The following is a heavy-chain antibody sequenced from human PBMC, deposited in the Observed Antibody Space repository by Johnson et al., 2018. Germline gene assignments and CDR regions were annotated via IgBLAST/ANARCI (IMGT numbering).Heavy chain of an antibody. D-gene: IGHD1-26*01. V-gene: IGHV3-33*01. CDR1: GFTFSSYV. CDR2: IWYDGSNK. CDR3: ARWGTYSGSLGNIF. Sequence: QVQLVQSGGGVVQXGRSLRLSCAASGFTFSSYVMHWVRQAPGKGLEWVAVIWYDGSNKYYADSVKGRFTLSRDNSKNTLYLQLNSLRAEDTAVYYCARWGTYSGSLGNIFWGQGTMVTVSS. J-gene: IGHJ3*01.